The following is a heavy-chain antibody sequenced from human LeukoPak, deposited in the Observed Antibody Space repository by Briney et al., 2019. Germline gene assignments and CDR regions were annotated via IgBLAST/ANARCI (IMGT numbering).Heavy chain of an antibody. J-gene: IGHJ6*03. V-gene: IGHV1-2*02. Sequence: ASVKVSCKASGYTFTGYYMHWVRQAPGQGLEWKGWINPNSGGTNYAQKFQGRVTMTRDTSISTAYMELSRLRSYDTAVYYCATHGTDHPRVRYYYYYYYMDVWGKGTTVTVSS. CDR1: GYTFTGYY. CDR3: ATHGTDHPRVRYYYYYYYMDV. CDR2: INPNSGGT. D-gene: IGHD3-10*01.